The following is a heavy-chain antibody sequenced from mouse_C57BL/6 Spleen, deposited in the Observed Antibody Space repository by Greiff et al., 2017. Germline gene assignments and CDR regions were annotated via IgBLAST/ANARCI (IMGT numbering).Heavy chain of an antibody. Sequence: VQLKESGPGLVKPSQSLSLTCSVTGYSITSGYYWNWIRQFPGNKLEWMGYISYDGSNNYNPSLKNRISITRDTSKNQFFLKLNSVTTEDTATYYCARAIPYWYFDVWGTGTTVTVSS. CDR3: ARAIPYWYFDV. J-gene: IGHJ1*03. CDR1: GYSITSGYY. CDR2: ISYDGSN. V-gene: IGHV3-6*01.